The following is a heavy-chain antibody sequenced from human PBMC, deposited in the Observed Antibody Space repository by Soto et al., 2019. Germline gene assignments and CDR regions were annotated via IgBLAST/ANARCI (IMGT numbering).Heavy chain of an antibody. D-gene: IGHD4-17*01. CDR1: GFTFSGSA. CDR2: IRSKANSYAT. J-gene: IGHJ4*02. V-gene: IGHV3-73*02. CDR3: TRLGVVTTVTAIDY. Sequence: EVQLVESGGGLVQPGGSLKLSCAASGFTFSGSAMHWVRQASGKGVEWVGRIRSKANSYATAYAASVKGRFTISRDDSKNTAYLQMNSLKTEDTAVYYCTRLGVVTTVTAIDYWGQGTLVTVSS.